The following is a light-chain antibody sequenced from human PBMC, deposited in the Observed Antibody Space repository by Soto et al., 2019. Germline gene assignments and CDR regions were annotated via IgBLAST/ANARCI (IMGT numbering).Light chain of an antibody. CDR3: NSQRSSGTRV. CDR1: SSDVGGYKH. Sequence: VLTQPASVSGSPGQSITISCTGTSSDVGGYKHVSWYQHHPGKAPKLMIYEVSNRPSGVSNRFSGSKSGYTASLTISGLQAEDEADYYCNSQRSSGTRVFGTGTKVTVL. V-gene: IGLV2-14*01. J-gene: IGLJ1*01. CDR2: EVS.